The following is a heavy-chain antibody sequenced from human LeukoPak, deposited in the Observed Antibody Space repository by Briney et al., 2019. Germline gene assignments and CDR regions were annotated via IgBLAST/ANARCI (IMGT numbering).Heavy chain of an antibody. Sequence: GGSLRLSCAASGFTFSSYGMHWVRQAPGKGLEWVAFIRYDGSNKYYADSVKGRFTISRDNSKNTLYLQMKGLRVEDTAVYYCAKDMQTWPRFPDYWGQGTLVTVSS. V-gene: IGHV3-30*02. D-gene: IGHD5-12*01. CDR3: AKDMQTWPRFPDY. J-gene: IGHJ4*02. CDR1: GFTFSSYG. CDR2: IRYDGSNK.